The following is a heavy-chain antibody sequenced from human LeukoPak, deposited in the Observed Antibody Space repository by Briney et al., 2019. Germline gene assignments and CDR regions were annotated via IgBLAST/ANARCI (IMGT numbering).Heavy chain of an antibody. D-gene: IGHD6-19*01. CDR3: ARDSGIAVAGPDY. V-gene: IGHV3-33*01. CDR1: GFTFSSYG. Sequence: GGSLRLSCAASGFTFSSYGMHWVRQAPGKGLEWVAVIWYDGSNKYYADSVKGRFTISRDNSKNTLYLQMNSLRAEDTAVYYCARDSGIAVAGPDYWGQGTLVTVSS. CDR2: IWYDGSNK. J-gene: IGHJ4*02.